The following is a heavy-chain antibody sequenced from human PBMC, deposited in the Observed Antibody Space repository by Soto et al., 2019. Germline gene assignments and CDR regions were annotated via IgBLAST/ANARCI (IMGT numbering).Heavy chain of an antibody. J-gene: IGHJ5*02. CDR3: ARNADCRGGAKCIVGWFDP. V-gene: IGHV4-4*02. CDR2: ISPGGIA. CDR1: GASMGEHDW. D-gene: IGHD2-15*01. Sequence: QVHLQESGPGLVEPSGTLSLTCSVSGASMGEHDWWTWVRQSPEKGLEWIGEISPGGIATYNPSHKNRVTISIDRSKSQFYLTLNSLTAADTAMYYCARNADCRGGAKCIVGWFDPWGQGILVTVSS.